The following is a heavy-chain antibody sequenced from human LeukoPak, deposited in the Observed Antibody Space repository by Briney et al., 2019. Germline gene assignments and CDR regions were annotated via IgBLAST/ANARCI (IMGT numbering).Heavy chain of an antibody. CDR2: ISHTGST. Sequence: PSGTLSLTCTVSNGPITSTKWWSWVRQPTGKGLEWIGEISHTGSTNYNPSFNSRVTMSVDKSKNQFSLNLKSVTAADTALYYCASSSLVVVVTYGFDIWGRGTAVTVSS. J-gene: IGHJ3*02. V-gene: IGHV4-4*02. CDR3: ASSSLVVVVTYGFDI. D-gene: IGHD2-21*01. CDR1: NGPITSTKW.